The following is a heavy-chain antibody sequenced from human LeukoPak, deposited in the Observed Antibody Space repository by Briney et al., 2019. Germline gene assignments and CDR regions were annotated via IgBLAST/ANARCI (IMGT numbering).Heavy chain of an antibody. CDR3: ARHVFSGFGVNYFDY. CDR1: GGSFSGYY. V-gene: IGHV4-59*08. CDR2: IYYSGST. Sequence: PSETLSLTCAVYGGSFSGYYWSWIRQPPGKGLEWMGYIYYSGSTNYNPSLKSRVTISVDTSKNQFSLKLSSVTAADTAVYYCARHVFSGFGVNYFDYWGQGTLVTVSS. J-gene: IGHJ4*02. D-gene: IGHD3-3*01.